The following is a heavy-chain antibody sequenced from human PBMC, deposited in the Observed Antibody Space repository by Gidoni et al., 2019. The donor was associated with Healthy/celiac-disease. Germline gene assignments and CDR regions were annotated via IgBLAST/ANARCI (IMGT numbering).Heavy chain of an antibody. CDR1: GGSFSVYY. CDR2: INHSCRT. J-gene: IGHJ4*02. V-gene: IGHV4-34*01. D-gene: IGHD5-18*01. Sequence: QVQLQRWGAGRLKPSETPSHTCAVYGGSFSVYYWSWIRQPLGKGPEWIGEINHSCRTNYNPYLKSRVTRSVDTSKNQFSLKLSSVTAADTAVYYWARGSVDTAMDYLDYWGQGTLVTVSS. CDR3: ARGSVDTAMDYLDY.